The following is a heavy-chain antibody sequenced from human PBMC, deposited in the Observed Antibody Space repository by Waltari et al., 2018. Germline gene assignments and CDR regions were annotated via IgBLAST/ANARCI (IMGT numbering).Heavy chain of an antibody. Sequence: EVQLVQSGAEVKKPGATVKISCQASGYTFPDYYLHWVQQAPGKGLEWMGRVEPEDGETIYAEKFQGRVTITADTSTDTAYMELSSLRSEDTAVYYCATVGSSGWTPFQHWGQGTLVTVSS. CDR2: VEPEDGET. CDR3: ATVGSSGWTPFQH. J-gene: IGHJ1*01. CDR1: GYTFPDYY. V-gene: IGHV1-69-2*01. D-gene: IGHD6-19*01.